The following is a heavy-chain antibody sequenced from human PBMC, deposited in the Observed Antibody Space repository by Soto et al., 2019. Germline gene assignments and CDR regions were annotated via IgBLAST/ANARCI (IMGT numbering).Heavy chain of an antibody. V-gene: IGHV1-46*01. CDR2: INPSDGGT. D-gene: IGHD7-27*01. CDR1: GYTFTNYY. Sequence: ASVKVSCKASGYTFTNYYMHWVRQAPGQGLEWMGVINPSDGGTYYAQKFQGRVTISVDRSKNQFSLKLSSVTAADTAVYYCARVPGPWGQGTLVTVSS. J-gene: IGHJ5*02. CDR3: ARVPGP.